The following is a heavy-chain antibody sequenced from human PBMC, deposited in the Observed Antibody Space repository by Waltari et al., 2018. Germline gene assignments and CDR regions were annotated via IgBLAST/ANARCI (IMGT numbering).Heavy chain of an antibody. CDR3: VRGNNKNGNILQH. Sequence: EVQLVESGGGLVRPGGSLRLSCSDSEFSFSHDWMHWVRQAPVKGLVWVSRIVSDSRVGSYGDFVSVRFIISRDNAKNMLDLQMNSLRVEDTAVYYCVRGNNKNGNILQHWGQGTLVSVSS. CDR1: EFSFSHDW. D-gene: IGHD1-1*01. CDR2: IVSDSRVG. J-gene: IGHJ1*01. V-gene: IGHV3-74*01.